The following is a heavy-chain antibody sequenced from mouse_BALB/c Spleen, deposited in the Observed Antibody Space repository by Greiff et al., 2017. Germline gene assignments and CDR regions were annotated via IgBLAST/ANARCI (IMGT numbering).Heavy chain of an antibody. Sequence: VQLQESGPELVRPGVSVKISCKGSSYTFTDYAMHWVKQSHAKSLEWIGVISTYYGNTNYNQKFKGKATMTVDKSSSTAYMELARLTSEDSAVYYCAIKSYGYDAPYAMDYWGQGTSVTVSS. J-gene: IGHJ4*01. CDR3: AIKSYGYDAPYAMDY. D-gene: IGHD2-2*01. V-gene: IGHV1-67*01. CDR2: ISTYYGNT. CDR1: SYTFTDYA.